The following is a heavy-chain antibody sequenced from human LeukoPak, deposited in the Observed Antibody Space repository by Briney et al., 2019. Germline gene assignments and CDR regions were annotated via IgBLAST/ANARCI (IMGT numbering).Heavy chain of an antibody. CDR2: INTGNGKT. J-gene: IGHJ2*01. CDR3: AREGRETDGWYFDF. D-gene: IGHD1-14*01. Sequence: ASVTVSCKASGYTFINYAIHWVRQAPGQRPEWMGWINTGNGKTKYSQKFQHRVTITRDTSASTVYMELSSLRSEDTAVYYCAREGRETDGWYFDFWGRGTLVTASS. V-gene: IGHV1-3*04. CDR1: GYTFINYA.